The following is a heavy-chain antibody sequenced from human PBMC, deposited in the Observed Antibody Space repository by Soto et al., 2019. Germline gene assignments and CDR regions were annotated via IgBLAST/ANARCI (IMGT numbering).Heavy chain of an antibody. CDR2: IYWDDAK. CDR3: AHSQATLRGPSHTFDV. V-gene: IGHV2-5*02. D-gene: IGHD3-10*01. CDR1: GFSLTTSGVG. J-gene: IGHJ3*01. Sequence: QITLKESGPTLVKPTQTLTLTCTFSGFSLTTSGVGVGWIRQPPGKALEWVAIIYWDDAKRYSPSLKSRLTIPKATSENQVVLTMTHMDPLDTATYYAAHSQATLRGPSHTFDVWGQGTMVTVSS.